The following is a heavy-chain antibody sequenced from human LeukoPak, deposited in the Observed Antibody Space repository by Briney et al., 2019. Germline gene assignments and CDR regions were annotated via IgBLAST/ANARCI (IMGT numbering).Heavy chain of an antibody. CDR3: ARGRYNWKGEGVNWFDP. V-gene: IGHV3-21*01. J-gene: IGHJ5*02. D-gene: IGHD1-20*01. CDR1: GFSLSSYS. Sequence: GGSLRLSCAASGFSLSSYSMNWVRQAPGKGLEWVSCISSGSSYTYYADSVRGRFTISRDNAKNSLYLQMDSLRAEDAAVYYCARGRYNWKGEGVNWFDPWGQGTLVTVSS. CDR2: ISSGSSYT.